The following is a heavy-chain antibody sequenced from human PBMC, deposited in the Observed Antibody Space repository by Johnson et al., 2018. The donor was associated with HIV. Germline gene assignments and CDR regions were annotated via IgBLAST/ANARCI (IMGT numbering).Heavy chain of an antibody. J-gene: IGHJ3*02. Sequence: VQLVESGGGVVQPGRSLRLSCAASGFTFSSYAMHWVRQAPGKGLEWVAVISYDGSNKYYADSVKGRFTISRDNSKNTLYLQMNSLRAEDTAVYFCAKESGGSGSYYIGDMGDAFDIWGQGTLVTVSS. V-gene: IGHV3-30*04. CDR3: AKESGGSGSYYIGDMGDAFDI. CDR1: GFTFSSYA. D-gene: IGHD3-10*01. CDR2: ISYDGSNK.